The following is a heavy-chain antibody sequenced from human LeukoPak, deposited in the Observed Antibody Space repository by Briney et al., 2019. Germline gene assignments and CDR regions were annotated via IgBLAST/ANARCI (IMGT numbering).Heavy chain of an antibody. CDR2: IYYSGST. J-gene: IGHJ6*03. CDR1: GGSISSYY. D-gene: IGHD3-22*01. CDR3: ASQTYYYDSSGYYDYYYMDV. V-gene: IGHV4-59*01. Sequence: SETLSLTCTVSGGSISSYYWSWIRQPPGKGLEWIGYIYYSGSTNYNPSLKSRVTISVDTSKNQFSLKLSSVTAADTAVYYCASQTYYYDSSGYYDYYYMDVWGKGTTVTVSS.